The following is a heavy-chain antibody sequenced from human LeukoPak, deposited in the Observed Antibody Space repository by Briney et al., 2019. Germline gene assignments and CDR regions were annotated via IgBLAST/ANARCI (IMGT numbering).Heavy chain of an antibody. D-gene: IGHD4-17*01. CDR3: ARDRSQTVTNADSFDY. J-gene: IGHJ4*02. CDR2: ISSSSSYI. CDR1: GFPFSSYS. Sequence: GGSLRLSCAASGFPFSSYSMSWVRQAPGKGLEWVSSISSSSSYISYADSMKGRFTISRDNAKNSLYLQMNSLRAEDTAVYYCARDRSQTVTNADSFDYWGQGTLVTVSS. V-gene: IGHV3-21*01.